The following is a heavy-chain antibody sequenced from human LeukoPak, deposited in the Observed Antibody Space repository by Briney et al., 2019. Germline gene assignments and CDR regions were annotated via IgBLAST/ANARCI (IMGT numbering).Heavy chain of an antibody. V-gene: IGHV4-38-2*01. CDR2: ISHSADT. CDR1: GYPISCGYY. J-gene: IGHJ4*02. Sequence: SETLSLTCVVSGYPISCGYYWGWIRQPPGKGLEWIGSISHSADTYYNPSLRSRVTISEDTSKNQFSLNLSSVTAADTAVYYCARLGRYCSGSTCYPPNFGNWGQGTLVTVSS. D-gene: IGHD2-15*01. CDR3: ARLGRYCSGSTCYPPNFGN.